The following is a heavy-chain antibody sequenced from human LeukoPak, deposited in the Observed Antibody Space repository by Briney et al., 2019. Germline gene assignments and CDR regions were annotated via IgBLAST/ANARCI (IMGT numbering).Heavy chain of an antibody. J-gene: IGHJ6*03. CDR1: GGSFSDYY. CDR2: IHPSGST. Sequence: SETLSLTCAVYGGSFSDYYWGWIRQPPRKGLEWIGEIHPSGSTNYSPSLKSRVTISLDASKNQFPLKLSSVAAADTAVYFCARVGYSYVINDWSRTGLGAYPTKYYYHMDVWDKGTTVTVSS. V-gene: IGHV4-34*01. CDR3: ARVGYSYVINDWSRTGLGAYPTKYYYHMDV. D-gene: IGHD5-18*01.